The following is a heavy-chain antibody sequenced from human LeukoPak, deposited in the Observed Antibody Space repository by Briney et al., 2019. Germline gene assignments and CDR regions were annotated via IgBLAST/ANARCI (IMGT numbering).Heavy chain of an antibody. J-gene: IGHJ4*02. CDR3: ARDRGGDGINYYFDY. D-gene: IGHD5-24*01. Sequence: GGSLRLSRAASGFTFSSYDMHWVRQAPGKGLEWVAVIWYDGSNKYYADSVKGRFTISRDNSKNTLYLQVNSLRAEDTAVYYCARDRGGDGINYYFDYWGQGTLVTVSS. CDR1: GFTFSSYD. CDR2: IWYDGSNK. V-gene: IGHV3-33*01.